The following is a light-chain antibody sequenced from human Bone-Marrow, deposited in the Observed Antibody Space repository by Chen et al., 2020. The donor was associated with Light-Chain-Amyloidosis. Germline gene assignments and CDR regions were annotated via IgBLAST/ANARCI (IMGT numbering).Light chain of an antibody. Sequence: QSALTQPASVSGSPGQSITISCTGTSSDVGAYNYVSWYQKHPGKAPKLMIYDVSNRPSGVSNRFSGSKSGNTASLTISGLQAEDEADYYCSSYISRTTLVFGGGTNLTVL. CDR2: DVS. CDR3: SSYISRTTLV. V-gene: IGLV2-14*03. J-gene: IGLJ2*01. CDR1: SSDVGAYNY.